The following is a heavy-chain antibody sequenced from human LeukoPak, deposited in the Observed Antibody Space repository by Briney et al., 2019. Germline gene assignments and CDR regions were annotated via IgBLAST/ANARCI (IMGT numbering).Heavy chain of an antibody. J-gene: IGHJ6*02. Sequence: ASVKVSCKASGGTFSSYAISWVRQAPGQGLEWMGRIIPILGIANYAQKFQGRVTITADKSTSTAYMELSSLRSEDTAVYYCASRRTTSAITMIVVAPVDYYYGMDVWGQGTTVTVSS. CDR2: IIPILGIA. D-gene: IGHD3-22*01. CDR1: GGTFSSYA. V-gene: IGHV1-69*04. CDR3: ASRRTTSAITMIVVAPVDYYYGMDV.